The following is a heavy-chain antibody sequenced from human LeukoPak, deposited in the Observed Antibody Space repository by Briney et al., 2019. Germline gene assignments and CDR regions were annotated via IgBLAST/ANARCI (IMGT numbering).Heavy chain of an antibody. D-gene: IGHD3-9*01. V-gene: IGHV4-31*03. CDR3: ARSGAYYDILTGYYIGTFYDY. CDR2: IYYSGST. CDR1: GGSISSGGYY. Sequence: SQTLSLTCTVSGGSISSGGYYWSWIRQHPGKGLEWIGYIYYSGSTYYNPSLKSRVTISVDTSKNQFSLKLSSVTAADTAVYYCARSGAYYDILTGYYIGTFYDYWGQGTLVTVSS. J-gene: IGHJ4*02.